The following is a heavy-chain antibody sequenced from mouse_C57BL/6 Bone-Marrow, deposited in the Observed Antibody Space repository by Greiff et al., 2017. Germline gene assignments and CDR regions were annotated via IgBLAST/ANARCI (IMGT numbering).Heavy chain of an antibody. CDR2: IDPSDSYT. Sequence: VQLQQPGAELVMPGASVKLSCKASGYTFTSYWMHWVKQRPGQGLEWIGEIDPSDSYTNYNQKFKGKSTLTVDKSSSTAYMQLSSLTSEDSAVYYCAREGDSYYSNWGFADWGQGTLVTVSA. D-gene: IGHD2-5*01. CDR1: GYTFTSYW. J-gene: IGHJ3*01. CDR3: AREGDSYYSNWGFAD. V-gene: IGHV1-69*01.